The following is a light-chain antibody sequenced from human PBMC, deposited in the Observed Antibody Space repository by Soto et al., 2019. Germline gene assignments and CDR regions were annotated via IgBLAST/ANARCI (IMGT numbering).Light chain of an antibody. CDR1: QSVSSY. Sequence: EIVLTQSPATLSLSPGERATLSCRASQSVSSYLAWYQQKPGQAPRLLIYGASRRATGIPARFSGSGSGTEFTLTISSLQSEDFAVYYCQQYNNWPQTFGQGTKV. CDR2: GAS. V-gene: IGKV3-15*01. J-gene: IGKJ1*01. CDR3: QQYNNWPQT.